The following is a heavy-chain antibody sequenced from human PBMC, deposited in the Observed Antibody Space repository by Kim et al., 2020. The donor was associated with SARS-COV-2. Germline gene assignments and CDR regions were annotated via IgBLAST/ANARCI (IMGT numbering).Heavy chain of an antibody. V-gene: IGHV3-21*01. Sequence: GGSLRLSCAASGFTFSSYSINWVRQAPGKGLEWVSSISSTSTSILYADSVKGRFTISRDNAKNSLYLQMNSLRAEDTAVYYCARGWGDISPDHYYYYGMDVWGQGTAVTVSS. CDR3: ARGWGDISPDHYYYYGMDV. D-gene: IGHD3-9*01. CDR2: ISSTSTSI. J-gene: IGHJ6*02. CDR1: GFTFSSYS.